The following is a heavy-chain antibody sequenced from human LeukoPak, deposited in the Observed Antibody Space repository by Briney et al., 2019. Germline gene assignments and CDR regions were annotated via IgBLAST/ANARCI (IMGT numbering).Heavy chain of an antibody. Sequence: SETLSLTCTVSGGSMSNYYWSWIRQPPGKGLEWIAYIDNSGSTKYNPSLKSRVTISLDSSKNQFSLNLRSVTAADTAVYYCARSHAVASSWYFDYWGQGTLVTVSS. D-gene: IGHD5-12*01. J-gene: IGHJ4*02. CDR1: GGSMSNYY. CDR3: ARSHAVASSWYFDY. CDR2: IDNSGST. V-gene: IGHV4-59*12.